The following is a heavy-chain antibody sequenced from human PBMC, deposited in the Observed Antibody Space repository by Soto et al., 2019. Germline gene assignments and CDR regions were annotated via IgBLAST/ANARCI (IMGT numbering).Heavy chain of an antibody. J-gene: IGHJ6*02. CDR1: GFTFSSYG. Sequence: QVHLVESGGGVVQPGRSLRLSCAASGFTFSSYGMHWVRQAPGKGLEWVAVISYDGSNKYYADSVKGRFTISRDNSKKTLYLQMNSLRAEDTDVYYCAKETSGYSSSWSYYYGMDVWGQGTTVTVSS. D-gene: IGHD6-13*01. V-gene: IGHV3-30*18. CDR2: ISYDGSNK. CDR3: AKETSGYSSSWSYYYGMDV.